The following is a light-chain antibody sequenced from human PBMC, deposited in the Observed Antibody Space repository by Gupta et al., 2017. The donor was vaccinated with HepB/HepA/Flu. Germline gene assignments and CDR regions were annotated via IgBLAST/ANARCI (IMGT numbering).Light chain of an antibody. V-gene: IGKV3-11*01. CDR2: EAF. Sequence: EFVLTQHPATLSLSPRESVTPSCRASQSAAIYFAWYQQKPGHAPRLLVYEAFSRAAGGPARCSGSGSGTDVTLTIISLEPEDFSIYYWQERSNWPRITFGQGTRLEIK. J-gene: IGKJ5*01. CDR1: QSAAIY. CDR3: QERSNWPRIT.